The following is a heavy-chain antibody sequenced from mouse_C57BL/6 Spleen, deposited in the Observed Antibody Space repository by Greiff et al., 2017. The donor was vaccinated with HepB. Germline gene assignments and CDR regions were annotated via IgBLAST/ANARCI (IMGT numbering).Heavy chain of an antibody. CDR3: ARGVYYDYEKYFDY. V-gene: IGHV1-55*01. J-gene: IGHJ2*01. CDR2: IYPGSGST. CDR1: GYTFTSYW. Sequence: QVQLQQPGAELVKPGASVEMSCKASGYTFTSYWITWVKQRPGQGLEWIGDIYPGSGSTNYNEKFKSKATLTVDTSSSTAYMQLSSLTSEDSAVYYCARGVYYDYEKYFDYWGQGTTLTVSS. D-gene: IGHD2-4*01.